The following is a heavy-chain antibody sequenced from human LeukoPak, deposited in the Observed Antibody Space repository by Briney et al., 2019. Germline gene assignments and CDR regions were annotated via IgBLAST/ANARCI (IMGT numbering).Heavy chain of an antibody. V-gene: IGHV3-74*01. CDR1: GFTFSNYW. CDR3: AREYATSSGRAFDL. D-gene: IGHD2-8*01. Sequence: PGGSLRLSCVASGFTFSNYWMHWVRQAPGKGLVWVSRISTDGNTTTYADSVKGRFTIARDNAKNTLYLQMNSLRAKDTAVYYCAREYATSSGRAFDLWGQGTVVTVSS. CDR2: ISTDGNTT. J-gene: IGHJ3*01.